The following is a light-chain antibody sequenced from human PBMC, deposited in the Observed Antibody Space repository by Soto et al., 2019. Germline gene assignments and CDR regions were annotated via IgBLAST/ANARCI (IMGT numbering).Light chain of an antibody. Sequence: QSALTQPASVSGSPGQSITISCTGTSSDVGAYNFVSWYQQHPGKVPKLMIFDVSSRPSGVSDLFSGPNSGNTASLTISGLQAEDEGDYYGSSYTSSSTHVFGRGTKLTVL. CDR2: DVS. J-gene: IGLJ1*01. CDR3: SSYTSSSTHV. V-gene: IGLV2-14*03. CDR1: SSDVGAYNF.